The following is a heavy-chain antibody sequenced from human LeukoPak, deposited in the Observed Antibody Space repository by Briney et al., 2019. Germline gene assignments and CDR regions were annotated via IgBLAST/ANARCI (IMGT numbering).Heavy chain of an antibody. J-gene: IGHJ4*02. V-gene: IGHV3-30-3*01. Sequence: GGSLRLSCAASGFTFSSYAMHWVRRAPGKAQEWVATISSDGGNRYYSDSVKGRFTISSDNSKNTLYLQMHSLRPEDTAVFHCARGSAVTGSTVIDYCGQGTLVTVPS. CDR3: ARGSAVTGSTVIDY. CDR2: ISSDGGNR. D-gene: IGHD6-19*01. CDR1: GFTFSSYA.